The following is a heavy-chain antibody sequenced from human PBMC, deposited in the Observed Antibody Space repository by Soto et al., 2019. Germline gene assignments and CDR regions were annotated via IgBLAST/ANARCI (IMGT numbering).Heavy chain of an antibody. CDR2: IIPFGEIT. CDR1: GGPFSSYG. Sequence: QVQLVQSGSEVKKPGSSVKVSCKASGGPFSSYGLSWVRQAPGQGLEWMGRIIPFGEITNFAPKFQDRVTITADTATSTAYMVLRRLKSVDTAVSYCACDGPGVNVDFWGQGTLVTVSS. V-gene: IGHV1-69*04. D-gene: IGHD3-10*01. CDR3: ACDGPGVNVDF. J-gene: IGHJ4*02.